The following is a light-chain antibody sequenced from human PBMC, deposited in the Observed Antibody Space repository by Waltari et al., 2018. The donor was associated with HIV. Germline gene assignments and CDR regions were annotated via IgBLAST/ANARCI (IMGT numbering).Light chain of an antibody. J-gene: IGLJ3*02. Sequence: SSELTQDPAVSVALGQTVRITCQGDSPRRNYASWYQQKPGQAPVPVIYDKNSRPSGIPDRFSGSSSRNTASLTITGAQAEDEADYYCNSRDSSDNHLVFGGGTKLTVL. V-gene: IGLV3-19*01. CDR1: SPRRNY. CDR2: DKN. CDR3: NSRDSSDNHLV.